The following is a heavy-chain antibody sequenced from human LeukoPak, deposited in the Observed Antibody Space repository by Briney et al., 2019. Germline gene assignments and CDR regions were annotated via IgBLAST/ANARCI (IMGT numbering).Heavy chain of an antibody. CDR1: GLTGSHNY. V-gene: IGHV3-53*01. J-gene: IGHJ4*02. Sequence: GGSLRLSCAASGLTGSHNYVSWVRQAPGKGLEWVSAIHTSGDTCYADSVKGRFTISRDNSKNTLYLQINSLRVEDTAVYYCARDGRWNYFDYWGQGTLVTVSS. CDR2: IHTSGDT. CDR3: ARDGRWNYFDY. D-gene: IGHD1-26*01.